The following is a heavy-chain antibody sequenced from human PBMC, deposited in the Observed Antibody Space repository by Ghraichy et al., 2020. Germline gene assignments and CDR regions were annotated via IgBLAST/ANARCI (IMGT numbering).Heavy chain of an antibody. D-gene: IGHD2-15*01. CDR2: ISSSGSTI. V-gene: IGHV3-48*03. J-gene: IGHJ4*02. CDR3: GRVSCSGGRCYSDSY. Sequence: GESLNISCAASGFTFSSYEMNWVRQAPGKGLEWVSYISSSGSTIYYADSLRGRFTISRDNAKNSLYLQMNSLRAEDTAIYYCGRVSCSGGRCYSDSYWGQGTLVTVSS. CDR1: GFTFSSYE.